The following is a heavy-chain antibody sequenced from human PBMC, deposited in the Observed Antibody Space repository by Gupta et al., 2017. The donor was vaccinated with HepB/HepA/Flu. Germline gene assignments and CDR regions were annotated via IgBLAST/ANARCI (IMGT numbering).Heavy chain of an antibody. CDR3: AKDSWYSSSWYDY. CDR1: GFTFDDYA. V-gene: IGHV3-43*02. J-gene: IGHJ4*02. Sequence: EVQLVESGGGVVQPGGSLRLSCAASGFTFDDYAMHWVRQAPGKGLEWVSLISGDGGSTYYADSVKGRFTISRDNSKNSLYLQMNSLRTXDTALYYCAKDSWYSSSWYDYWGQGTLVTVSS. CDR2: ISGDGGST. D-gene: IGHD6-13*01.